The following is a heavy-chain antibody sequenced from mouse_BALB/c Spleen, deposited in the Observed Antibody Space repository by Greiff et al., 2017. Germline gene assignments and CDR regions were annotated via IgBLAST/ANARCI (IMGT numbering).Heavy chain of an antibody. Sequence: EVQGVESGAELVKPGASVKLSCTASGFNIKDTYMHWVKQRPEQGLEWIGRIDPANGNTKYDPKFQGKATITADTSSNTAYLQLSSLTSEDTAVYYCARSHGYGSWDAMDYWGQGTSVTVSS. CDR3: ARSHGYGSWDAMDY. V-gene: IGHV14-3*02. CDR2: IDPANGNT. J-gene: IGHJ4*01. CDR1: GFNIKDTY. D-gene: IGHD2-2*01.